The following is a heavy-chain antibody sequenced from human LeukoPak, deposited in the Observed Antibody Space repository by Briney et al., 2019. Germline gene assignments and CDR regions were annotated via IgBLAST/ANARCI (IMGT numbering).Heavy chain of an antibody. CDR3: ARGEQWLVLYFDY. D-gene: IGHD6-19*01. CDR2: ISSSSSYI. CDR1: GFTFSSYG. Sequence: PGGSLRLSCAASGFTFSSYGMNWVRQAPGKGLEWVSSISSSSSYIYYADSVKGRFTISRDNSKNTLYLQMNSLRAEDTAVYYCARGEQWLVLYFDYWGQGTLVTVSS. J-gene: IGHJ4*02. V-gene: IGHV3-21*01.